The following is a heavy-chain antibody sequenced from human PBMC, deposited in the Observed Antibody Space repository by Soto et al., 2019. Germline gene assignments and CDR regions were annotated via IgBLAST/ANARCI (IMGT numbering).Heavy chain of an antibody. Sequence: SVKVPCKASGGTFSSYAISWVRQAPGQGLEWMGGIIPIFGTANYAQKFQGRVTITADESTSTAYMELSSLRSEDTAVYYCAVTDTAMAPFDYWGQGTLVTVSS. CDR3: AVTDTAMAPFDY. V-gene: IGHV1-69*13. J-gene: IGHJ4*02. D-gene: IGHD5-18*01. CDR2: IIPIFGTA. CDR1: GGTFSSYA.